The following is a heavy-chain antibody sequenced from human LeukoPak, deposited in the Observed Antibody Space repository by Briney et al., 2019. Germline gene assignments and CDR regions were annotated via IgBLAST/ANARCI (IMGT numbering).Heavy chain of an antibody. J-gene: IGHJ5*02. V-gene: IGHV4-39*01. Sequence: SETLSLTFTVSGXSISSSSYYWDRIRQPPGKGLEWIGSIYYSGSTYYNPSLKSRVTISVDTSKNQFSLKLNSVTAADTALYYCARSAGSQLLSWFDPWGQGTLVTVSS. D-gene: IGHD2-2*01. CDR3: ARSAGSQLLSWFDP. CDR1: GXSISSSSYY. CDR2: IYYSGST.